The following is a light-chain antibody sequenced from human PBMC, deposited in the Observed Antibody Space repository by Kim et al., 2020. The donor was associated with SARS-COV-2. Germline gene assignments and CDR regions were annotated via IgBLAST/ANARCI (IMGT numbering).Light chain of an antibody. J-gene: IGKJ4*01. Sequence: EIVLTQSPATLSLSPGERATLSCRASQSISSFLSWYQQKPGQAPRLLIYDTSNRATGIPARFSGGWSGTDFTPTITSLEPEDFAVYYCQQHGNSPLTFGGGTKLDIK. V-gene: IGKV3-11*01. CDR3: QQHGNSPLT. CDR2: DTS. CDR1: QSISSF.